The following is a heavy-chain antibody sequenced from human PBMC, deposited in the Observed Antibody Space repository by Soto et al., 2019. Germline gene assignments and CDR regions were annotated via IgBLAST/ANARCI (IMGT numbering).Heavy chain of an antibody. CDR2: IIPILGIA. V-gene: IGHV1-69*02. Sequence: QVQLVQSGAEVKKPGSSVKVSCKASGGTFSSYTISWVRQAPGQGLEWMGRIIPILGIANYAQKFQGRVTITADKSXSXXYMELSSLRSEDTAVYYCARLLHHCGGDCYPNMDVWGQGTTVTVSS. J-gene: IGHJ6*02. D-gene: IGHD2-21*02. CDR1: GGTFSSYT. CDR3: ARLLHHCGGDCYPNMDV.